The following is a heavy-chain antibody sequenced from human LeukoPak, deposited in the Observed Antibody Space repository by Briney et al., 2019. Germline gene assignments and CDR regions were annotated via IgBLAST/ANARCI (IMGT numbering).Heavy chain of an antibody. D-gene: IGHD3-10*01. CDR2: FDPEDGET. V-gene: IGHV1-24*01. Sequence: ASVKVSCKVSGYTLTELSMHWVRQAPGKGLEWMGGFDPEDGETIYAQKFQGRVTMTEDTSTDTAYMELSSLRSEDTAVYYCATTWFGESLGVIFDYWGQGTLVTVSS. CDR1: GYTLTELS. J-gene: IGHJ4*02. CDR3: ATTWFGESLGVIFDY.